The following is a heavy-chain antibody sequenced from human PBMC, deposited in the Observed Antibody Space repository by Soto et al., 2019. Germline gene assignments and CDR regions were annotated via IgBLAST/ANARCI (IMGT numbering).Heavy chain of an antibody. Sequence: SETLSLTCTVSGGSISSSSYYWGWIRQPPGKGLEWIGSIYYSGSTYYNPSLKSRVTISVDTSKNQFSLKLSSVTAADTAVYYCARQGKATAANSFDYWGQGTLVTVSS. CDR3: ARQGKATAANSFDY. D-gene: IGHD2-15*01. V-gene: IGHV4-39*01. J-gene: IGHJ4*02. CDR1: GGSISSSSYY. CDR2: IYYSGST.